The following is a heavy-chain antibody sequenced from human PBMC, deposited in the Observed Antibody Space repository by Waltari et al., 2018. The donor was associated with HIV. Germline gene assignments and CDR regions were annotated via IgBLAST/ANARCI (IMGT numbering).Heavy chain of an antibody. CDR1: GFAFDDYA. CDR2: ISWTGGDI. J-gene: IGHJ5*01. V-gene: IGHV3-9*01. CDR3: ARRGDNYRSTGPFKYYFDS. D-gene: IGHD2-8*01. Sequence: EVQLVESGGGLVQPGRSLRLSCAASGFAFDDYAMHWVRQAPGKGLEWVSGISWTGGDIEYADSGKGRFTISRDNAKTSLYLQLNSLREEDTALYYCARRGDNYRSTGPFKYYFDSWGQGTRVTVSS.